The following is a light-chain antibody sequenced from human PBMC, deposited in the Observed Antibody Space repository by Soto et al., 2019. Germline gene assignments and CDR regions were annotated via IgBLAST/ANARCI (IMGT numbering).Light chain of an antibody. Sequence: QSVLTQPASVSGSPGQSITISCTGTSSDVGTYKYVSWYQQYPGKAPKLMIYEVSNRPSGVSNSFSGSKSGNTASLTISGLEAEDDADYYCYSHARKVFGGGTQLTVL. V-gene: IGLV2-14*01. CDR2: EVS. CDR1: SSDVGTYKY. J-gene: IGLJ3*02. CDR3: YSHARKV.